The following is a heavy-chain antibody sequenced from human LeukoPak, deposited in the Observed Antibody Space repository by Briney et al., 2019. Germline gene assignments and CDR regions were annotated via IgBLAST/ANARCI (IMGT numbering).Heavy chain of an antibody. J-gene: IGHJ6*02. CDR2: MNPNSGNT. CDR3: ARGSVPIGLFPYVAYYGMDV. CDR1: GYTFTSYD. V-gene: IGHV1-8*01. D-gene: IGHD3-10*02. Sequence: GASVKVSCKASGYTFTSYDTNWVRQATGQGLEWMGWMNPNSGNTGYAQKFQGRVTMTRNTSISTAHMELSSLRSEDTAVYYCARGSVPIGLFPYVAYYGMDVWGQGTTVTVSS.